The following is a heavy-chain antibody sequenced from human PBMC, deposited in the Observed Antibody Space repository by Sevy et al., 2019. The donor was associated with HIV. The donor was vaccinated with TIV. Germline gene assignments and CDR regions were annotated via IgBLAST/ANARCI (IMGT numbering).Heavy chain of an antibody. Sequence: ASVKVSCKASGSTFSSYAISWVRQAPGQGLEWMGGIIPIFGTANYAQKFQGRVTITADESTSTAYMELSSLRSEDTAVYYCARDLNPITMVRGVIITAGGAFDIWGQGTMVTVSS. CDR1: GSTFSSYA. J-gene: IGHJ3*02. V-gene: IGHV1-69*13. CDR2: IIPIFGTA. D-gene: IGHD3-10*01. CDR3: ARDLNPITMVRGVIITAGGAFDI.